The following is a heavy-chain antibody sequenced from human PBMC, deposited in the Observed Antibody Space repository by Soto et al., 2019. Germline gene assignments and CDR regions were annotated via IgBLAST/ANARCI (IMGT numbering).Heavy chain of an antibody. CDR1: GYTFTIYG. V-gene: IGHV1-18*04. D-gene: IGHD1-1*01. CDR3: AREVLPHNIYYYYGMDV. Sequence: QVQLVQSGAEVKKPGASVKVSCKASGYTFTIYGISWVRQAPGQGLEWMGWISAYNGNTNYAQKLQGRVTMTTDTSTSTAYMELRSLRSDDTAVYYCAREVLPHNIYYYYGMDVWGQGTTVTVSS. CDR2: ISAYNGNT. J-gene: IGHJ6*02.